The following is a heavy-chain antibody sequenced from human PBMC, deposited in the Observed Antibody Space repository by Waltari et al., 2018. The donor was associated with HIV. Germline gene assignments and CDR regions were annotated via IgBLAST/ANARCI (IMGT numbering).Heavy chain of an antibody. CDR3: ARVASGYSGYELDY. CDR2: INHSGST. Sequence: QVQLQQWGAGLLKPSETLSLTCAVYGGSFSGYYWSWIRQPPGKGLEWIGEINHSGSTNYNPSLKSRVTISVDTSKNQFSLKLSSVTAADTAVYYCARVASGYSGYELDYWGQGTLVTVSS. CDR1: GGSFSGYY. V-gene: IGHV4-34*01. D-gene: IGHD5-12*01. J-gene: IGHJ4*02.